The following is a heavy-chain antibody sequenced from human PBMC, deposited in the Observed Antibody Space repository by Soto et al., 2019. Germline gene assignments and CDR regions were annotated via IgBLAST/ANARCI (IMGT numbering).Heavy chain of an antibody. V-gene: IGHV1-18*04. CDR2: ISAYNGNT. CDR1: GYTFTSYG. J-gene: IGHJ4*02. CDR3: ARDPPMISGYSTRRNDY. D-gene: IGHD3-22*01. Sequence: VSSVKVSCKASGYTFTSYGISWVRQAPGQGLEWMGWISAYNGNTNYAQKLQGRVTMTTDTSTSTAYMELRSLRSDDTAVYYCARDPPMISGYSTRRNDYCGQRNLVTVSS.